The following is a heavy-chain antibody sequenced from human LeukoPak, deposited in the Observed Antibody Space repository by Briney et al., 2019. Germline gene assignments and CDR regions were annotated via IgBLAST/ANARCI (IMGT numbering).Heavy chain of an antibody. D-gene: IGHD6-13*01. CDR1: GGSISSYY. CDR2: IYYSGTT. J-gene: IGHJ4*02. V-gene: IGHV4-59*01. Sequence: SETLSLTCTVSGGSISSYYRSWIRQPPGKGLEWIGYIYYSGTTNYNPSLKSRVTTSVDTSKNQFSLKLSSVTAADTAVYYCARGVYIAAAQYGYWGQGTLVTVSS. CDR3: ARGVYIAAAQYGY.